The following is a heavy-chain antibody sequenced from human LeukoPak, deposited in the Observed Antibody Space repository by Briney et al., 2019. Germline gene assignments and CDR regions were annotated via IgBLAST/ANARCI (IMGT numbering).Heavy chain of an antibody. CDR3: ARDVVYSDTTYYYYYMDV. D-gene: IGHD2-2*01. CDR1: GFTFSSYW. V-gene: IGHV3-7*01. CDR2: IKQDGSEK. J-gene: IGHJ6*03. Sequence: GGSLRLSCAASGFTFSSYWMSWVRQAPGKGLEWVANIKQDGSEKYYVDSVKGRFTISRDNAKNSLYLQMNSLRAEDTAVYYCARDVVYSDTTYYYYYMDVWGKGTTVTVSS.